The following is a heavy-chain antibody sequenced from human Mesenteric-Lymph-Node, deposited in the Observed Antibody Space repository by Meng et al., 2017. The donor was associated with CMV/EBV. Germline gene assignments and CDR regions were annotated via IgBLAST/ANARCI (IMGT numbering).Heavy chain of an antibody. Sequence: SISSPNYTGDWIRRPPGKGLEWIGSIYYSGSADHNPSLTGRVTISVDTSKSQVSLKLNSVTAADTAVYYCARRATTGAGAGTFWFDPWGQGTLVTVSS. CDR2: IYYSGSA. CDR3: ARRATTGAGAGTFWFDP. CDR1: SISSPNYT. J-gene: IGHJ5*02. D-gene: IGHD6-13*01. V-gene: IGHV4-39*01.